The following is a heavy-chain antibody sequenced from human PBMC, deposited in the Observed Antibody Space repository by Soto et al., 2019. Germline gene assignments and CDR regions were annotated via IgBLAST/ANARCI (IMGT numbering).Heavy chain of an antibody. V-gene: IGHV1-69*01. Sequence: QVQLVQSGAEVKKPGSSVKVSCKASGGTFSSYAISWVRQAPGQGLEWMGGIIPIFGTANYAQKFQGRVTITADESTSTAYMELSSLRSEDTAVHYCARYPSGWYSTAGWFDPWGQGTLVTVSS. CDR2: IIPIFGTA. J-gene: IGHJ5*02. CDR1: GGTFSSYA. CDR3: ARYPSGWYSTAGWFDP. D-gene: IGHD6-19*01.